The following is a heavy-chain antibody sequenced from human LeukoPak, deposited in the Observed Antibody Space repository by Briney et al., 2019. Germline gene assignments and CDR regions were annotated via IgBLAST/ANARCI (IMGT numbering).Heavy chain of an antibody. CDR1: GYTFTGYY. V-gene: IGHV1-8*03. J-gene: IGHJ4*02. D-gene: IGHD3-3*01. CDR3: ARGSSYDLGVDY. Sequence: ASVKVSCKASGYTFTGYYMHWVRQAPGQGLEWMGWMNPNSGNTGYAQKFQGRVTITRNTSISTAYMELSSLRSEDTAVYYCARGSSYDLGVDYWGQGTLVTVSS. CDR2: MNPNSGNT.